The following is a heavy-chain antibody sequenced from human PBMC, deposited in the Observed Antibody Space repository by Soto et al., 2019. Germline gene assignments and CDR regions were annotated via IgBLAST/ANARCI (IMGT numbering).Heavy chain of an antibody. CDR3: AKGSGYGPTGGWFDP. CDR2: ISYDGSNK. J-gene: IGHJ5*02. V-gene: IGHV3-30*18. Sequence: QVQLVESGGGVVQPGRSLRLSCAASGFTFSSYGMHWVRQAPGKGLEWVAVISYDGSNKYYADSVKGRFTISRDNSKNTLYLQMNSLRAEDTAVYYCAKGSGYGPTGGWFDPWGQGTLVTVSS. CDR1: GFTFSSYG. D-gene: IGHD5-12*01.